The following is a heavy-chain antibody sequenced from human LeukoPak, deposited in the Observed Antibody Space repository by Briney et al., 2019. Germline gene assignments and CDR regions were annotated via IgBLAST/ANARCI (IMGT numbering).Heavy chain of an antibody. V-gene: IGHV4-59*08. Sequence: SETLSLICTVSGGSISSYYWSWIRQPPGKGLEWIGYIYYSGSTNYNPSLKSRVTISADASKNQFSLKLSSVTAADTAVYYCARLRHSSAYYYYYYGMDVWGQGTTVTVSS. CDR3: ARLRHSSAYYYYYYGMDV. CDR2: IYYSGST. CDR1: GGSISSYY. D-gene: IGHD6-25*01. J-gene: IGHJ6*02.